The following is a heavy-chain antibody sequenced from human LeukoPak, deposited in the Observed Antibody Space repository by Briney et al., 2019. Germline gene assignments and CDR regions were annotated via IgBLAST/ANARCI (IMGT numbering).Heavy chain of an antibody. J-gene: IGHJ4*02. CDR1: GFTFSSYS. Sequence: GGSLRLSCAASGFTFSSYSMNWVRQAPGKGLEWVSSISSSSSYIYYAGSVKGRFTISRDNAKNSLYLQMNSLRTADTAVYYCARLATNGGYGYWGQGTLVTVSS. CDR3: ARLATNGGYGY. CDR2: ISSSSSYI. D-gene: IGHD5-12*01. V-gene: IGHV3-21*01.